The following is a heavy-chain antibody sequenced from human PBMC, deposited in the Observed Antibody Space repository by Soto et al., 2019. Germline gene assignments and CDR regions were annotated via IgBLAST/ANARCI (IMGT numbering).Heavy chain of an antibody. CDR2: IYHSGST. J-gene: IGHJ6*02. D-gene: IGHD2-15*01. V-gene: IGHV4-30-2*01. Sequence: PSETLSLTCAVSGGSISSGGYSWSWIRQPPGKGLEWIGYIYHSGSTYYNPSLKSRVTISVDRSKNQFSLKLSSVTAADTAVYYCARGVVQVYGMDVWGQGTTVTVYS. CDR3: ARGVVQVYGMDV. CDR1: GGSISSGGYS.